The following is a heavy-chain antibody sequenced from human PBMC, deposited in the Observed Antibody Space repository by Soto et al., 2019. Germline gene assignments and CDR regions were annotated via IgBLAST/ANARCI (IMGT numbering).Heavy chain of an antibody. CDR2: ISGSGGTT. D-gene: IGHD6-13*01. CDR3: AKTLLSTSWYGLHDY. CDR1: EFTFSSYA. J-gene: IGHJ4*02. Sequence: GGSLRLSCAASEFTFSSYAMTWVRQAPGKGLEWVSTISGSGGTTYYADSVKGRFTISRDNSRNTLHLQMNSLRVEDTALYYCAKTLLSTSWYGLHDYVSQGTLVTVSS. V-gene: IGHV3-23*01.